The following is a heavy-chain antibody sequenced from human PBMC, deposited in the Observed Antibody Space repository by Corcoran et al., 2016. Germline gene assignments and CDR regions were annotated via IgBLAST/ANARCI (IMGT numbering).Heavy chain of an antibody. D-gene: IGHD2-2*01. V-gene: IGHV3-21*01. J-gene: IGHJ3*02. CDR1: GFNFNNYM. CDR2: ISDSSNYI. Sequence: EVQLVETGGGLGKPGGSLRLSCAASGFNFNNYMMNWVRQARGKVPEWVSSISDSSNYIYYADSVKGRFPISRDNAKNSLYLQMNSLRAEDTSVYYCARRYCSSSNCYAFDIWGQGTMVTVSS. CDR3: ARRYCSSSNCYAFDI.